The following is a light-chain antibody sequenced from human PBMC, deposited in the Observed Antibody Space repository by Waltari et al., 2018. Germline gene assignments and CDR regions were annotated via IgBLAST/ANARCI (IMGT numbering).Light chain of an antibody. V-gene: IGKV1-39*01. CDR3: QQSYSTPPL. Sequence: DIQMTQSPPPLSASVGDRVTITCRTSQSISSYLNWYQQKPGKAPKLLIYAASSLQSGVPSRFSGSGSGTDDALTISSLQPEDFATYYCQQSYSTPPLFGQGTKLEIK. CDR2: AAS. J-gene: IGKJ2*01. CDR1: QSISSY.